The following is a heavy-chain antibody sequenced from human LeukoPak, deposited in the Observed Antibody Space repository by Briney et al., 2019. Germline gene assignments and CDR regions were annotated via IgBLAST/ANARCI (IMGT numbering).Heavy chain of an antibody. J-gene: IGHJ6*03. CDR2: IYRTGSI. Sequence: SETLSLTCTVSGYSISSGYYWVWIRQPPGKGLEWIGSIYRTGSINYNPSLKSRVTISLDTSKNQFSLKVNSVTAADTAVYYCARGDCSSTICYSPMDVWGKGTTVTVSS. D-gene: IGHD2-2*01. CDR1: GYSISSGYY. CDR3: ARGDCSSTICYSPMDV. V-gene: IGHV4-38-2*02.